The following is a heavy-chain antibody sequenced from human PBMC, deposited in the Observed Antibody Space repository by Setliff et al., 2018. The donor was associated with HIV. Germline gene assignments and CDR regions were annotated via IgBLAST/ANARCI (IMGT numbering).Heavy chain of an antibody. Sequence: KPSETLSLTCAVYGGSFSGYYWSWIRQPPGKGLEWIGEINHSGSTNYNPSLKSRVTISVDTSKNQFSLKLSSVTAADTAVYYCATLKMATIYRDFDYWGQGTLVTVSS. V-gene: IGHV4-34*01. CDR3: ATLKMATIYRDFDY. CDR2: INHSGST. D-gene: IGHD5-12*01. J-gene: IGHJ4*02. CDR1: GGSFSGYY.